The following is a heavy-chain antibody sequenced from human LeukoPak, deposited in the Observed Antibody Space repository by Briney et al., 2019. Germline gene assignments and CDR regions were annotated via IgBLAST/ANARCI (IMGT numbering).Heavy chain of an antibody. Sequence: GASVKVSCRASGNSFTDYYIHWVRQAPGQGLEWMGWINPNSGGTNYAQKVQGRVTMTRDTSIRAAYMELSRLTSDDTAVYYCARGPVQPNSYYYTDVWGKGTTVTVSS. CDR1: GNSFTDYY. CDR3: ARGPVQPNSYYYTDV. CDR2: INPNSGGT. D-gene: IGHD5-18*01. J-gene: IGHJ6*03. V-gene: IGHV1-2*02.